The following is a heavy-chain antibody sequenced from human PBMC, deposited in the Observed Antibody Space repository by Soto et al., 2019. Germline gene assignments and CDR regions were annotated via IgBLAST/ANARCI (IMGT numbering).Heavy chain of an antibody. D-gene: IGHD2-8*01. Sequence: EVQLLESGGGLVQPGGSLRLSCAASGFTFSSYAMSWVRQAPGKGLEWVSAISGSGGRTYYADSVKGRFTISRDNTKNTLYPQMNSPRAKDTPVSYYAKDPYEQIHLEGGWFDHCGHRTPVPVS. CDR1: GFTFSSYA. J-gene: IGHJ5*02. V-gene: IGHV3-23*01. CDR3: AKDPYEQIHLEGGWFDH. CDR2: ISGSGGRT.